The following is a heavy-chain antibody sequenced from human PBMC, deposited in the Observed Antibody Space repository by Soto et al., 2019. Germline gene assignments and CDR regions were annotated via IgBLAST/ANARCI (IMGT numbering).Heavy chain of an antibody. D-gene: IGHD1-26*01. Sequence: QVELVESGGGVVQPGRSLRLSCAASAVTFTGYGMHWVRQAPGKGLEWVAVIRFDGSNIYYADSVKGRFTISRDNARNMLYQQMNSLRAEDTAVYYCARDGVGSTAYFGYFDYWGLGTLVTVSS. CDR2: IRFDGSNI. V-gene: IGHV3-33*01. CDR1: AVTFTGYG. CDR3: ARDGVGSTAYFGYFDY. J-gene: IGHJ4*02.